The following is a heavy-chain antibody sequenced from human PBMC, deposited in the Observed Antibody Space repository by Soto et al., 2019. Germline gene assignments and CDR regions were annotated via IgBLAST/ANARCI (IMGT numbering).Heavy chain of an antibody. CDR2: ISSSSTI. Sequence: EVQLVESGGGLVQPGGSLRLSCAASGFTFSSYSMNWVRQAPGKGLEWVSYISSSSTIYYADSVKGRFTISRDNAKNSLYLQMNSLRAEDTAVYYCAREKLVVVFYAFDIWGQGTMVTVSS. V-gene: IGHV3-48*01. J-gene: IGHJ3*02. CDR3: AREKLVVVFYAFDI. D-gene: IGHD2-15*01. CDR1: GFTFSSYS.